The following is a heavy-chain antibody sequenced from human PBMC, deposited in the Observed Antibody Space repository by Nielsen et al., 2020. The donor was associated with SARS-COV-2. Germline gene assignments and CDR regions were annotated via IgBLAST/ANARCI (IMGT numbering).Heavy chain of an antibody. D-gene: IGHD5-24*01. CDR1: GFSFSSYW. CDR2: TNTDGSST. CDR3: ARSEGPYKYFDP. V-gene: IGHV3-74*01. J-gene: IGHJ5*02. Sequence: GESLKISCVASGFSFSSYWMSWVRQAPGKGLVWVSRTNTDGSSTNYADSVKGRFTISRDNAKNTLYLQMNSLRAEDTAVYYCARSEGPYKYFDPWGQGTLVTVSS.